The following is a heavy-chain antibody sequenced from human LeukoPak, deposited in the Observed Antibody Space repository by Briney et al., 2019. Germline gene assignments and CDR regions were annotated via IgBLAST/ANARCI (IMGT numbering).Heavy chain of an antibody. CDR3: ARGTPGYDVLTGYYNGDAFDV. D-gene: IGHD3-9*01. CDR1: GGSFSGYY. V-gene: IGHV4-34*01. Sequence: SETLSLTCAVYGGSFSGYYWSWIRQPPGKGLEWIGYIYHSGTTYYNPSVESRVTISVDRSKNRFSLKLNSVTAADTALYYCARGTPGYDVLTGYYNGDAFDVWGQGTMVTVSS. CDR2: IYHSGTT. J-gene: IGHJ3*01.